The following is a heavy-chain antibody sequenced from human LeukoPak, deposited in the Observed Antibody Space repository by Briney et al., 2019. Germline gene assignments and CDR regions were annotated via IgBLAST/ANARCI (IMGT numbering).Heavy chain of an antibody. CDR3: ARTHRKIVVVPAARVSWFDP. D-gene: IGHD2-2*01. J-gene: IGHJ5*02. CDR2: INPNSGGT. CDR1: GYTFTSYG. Sequence: ASVKVSCKASGYTFTSYGISWVRQAPGQGLEWMGWINPNSGGTNYAQKFQGRVTMTRDTSISTAYMELSRLRSDDTAVYYCARTHRKIVVVPAARVSWFDPWGQGTLVTVSS. V-gene: IGHV1-2*02.